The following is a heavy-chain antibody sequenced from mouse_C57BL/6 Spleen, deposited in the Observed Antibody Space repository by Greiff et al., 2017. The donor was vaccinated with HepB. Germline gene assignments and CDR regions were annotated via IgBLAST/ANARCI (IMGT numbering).Heavy chain of an antibody. J-gene: IGHJ3*01. CDR1: GYAFSSSW. Sequence: VQLQQSGPELVKPGASVKISCKASGYAFSSSWMNWVKQRPGKGLEWIGRIYPGDGDTNYNGKFKGKATLTADKSSSTAYMQLSSLTSEDSAVYFCGRLGGNAYWGQGTLVTVSA. CDR3: GRLGGNAY. CDR2: IYPGDGDT. D-gene: IGHD2-1*01. V-gene: IGHV1-82*01.